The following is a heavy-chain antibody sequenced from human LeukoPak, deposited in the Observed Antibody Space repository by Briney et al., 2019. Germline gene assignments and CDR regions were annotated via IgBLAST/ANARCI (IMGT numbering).Heavy chain of an antibody. CDR2: ISYDGSNK. Sequence: GGSLRLSCAASGFTFSSYGMHWVRQAPGKGLEWVAVISYDGSNKYYADSVKGRFTISRDNSKNTLYLQMNSLRAEDTAVYYCARGDSSGHDAFDIWGQGTMVTVSS. D-gene: IGHD3-22*01. J-gene: IGHJ3*02. CDR1: GFTFSSYG. CDR3: ARGDSSGHDAFDI. V-gene: IGHV3-30*03.